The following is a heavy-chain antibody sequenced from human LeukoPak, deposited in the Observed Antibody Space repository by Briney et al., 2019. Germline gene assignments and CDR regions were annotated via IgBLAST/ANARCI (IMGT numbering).Heavy chain of an antibody. CDR1: GGSFSGYY. CDR2: INHSGST. Sequence: SETLSLTCAVYGGSFSGYYWSWIRQPPGKGLEWIGEINHSGSTNYNPSLKSRVTISVDTSKNQFSLKLSSVTAADTAVYYCARGFGYCSGGSCRTHYYFDYWGQGTLVTVSS. V-gene: IGHV4-34*01. CDR3: ARGFGYCSGGSCRTHYYFDY. J-gene: IGHJ4*02. D-gene: IGHD2-15*01.